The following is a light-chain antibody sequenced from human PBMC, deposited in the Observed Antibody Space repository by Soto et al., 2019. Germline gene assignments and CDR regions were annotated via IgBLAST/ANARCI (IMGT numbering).Light chain of an antibody. V-gene: IGLV2-14*01. J-gene: IGLJ1*01. CDR1: SSDVGGYNY. Sequence: QSVLTQPASVSGSPGQSITISCTGTSSDVGGYNYVSWYQQHPGKAPKLMIYDVRNRPSGVSNRFSGSKSVNTASLTISGLQAEDEADYYCSSYTPISTYVFGTGPKVTVL. CDR2: DVR. CDR3: SSYTPISTYV.